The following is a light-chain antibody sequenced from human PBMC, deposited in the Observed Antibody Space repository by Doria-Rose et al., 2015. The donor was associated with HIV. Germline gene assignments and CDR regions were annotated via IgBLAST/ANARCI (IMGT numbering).Light chain of an antibody. J-gene: IGKJ1*01. CDR3: QQFDSFPRT. CDR2: GAS. Sequence: TQSPSFLSASVGVRVTITCRASQGISRYLAWYQQKPGKAPTLLIFGASTLQSGVPSRYSGSGSGTEFTLTISSLQPEDFATYYCQQFDSFPRTFGQGTKVDLK. V-gene: IGKV1-9*01. CDR1: QGISRY.